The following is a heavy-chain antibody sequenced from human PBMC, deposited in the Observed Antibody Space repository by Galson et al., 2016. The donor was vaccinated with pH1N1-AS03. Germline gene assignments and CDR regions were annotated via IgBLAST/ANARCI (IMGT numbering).Heavy chain of an antibody. D-gene: IGHD6-6*01. CDR1: GGTFSTNG. V-gene: IGHV1-69*11. CDR2: IIPMLGRG. Sequence: SVKVSCKASGGTFSTNGFTWVRQAPGQGLEWMGRIIPMLGRGNYAQKLQGRVTIIADVSTSTTYMELSNLTSEDTAIYYCARVRDSSSSSIFVYWGQGTQVTVSS. J-gene: IGHJ4*02. CDR3: ARVRDSSSSSIFVY.